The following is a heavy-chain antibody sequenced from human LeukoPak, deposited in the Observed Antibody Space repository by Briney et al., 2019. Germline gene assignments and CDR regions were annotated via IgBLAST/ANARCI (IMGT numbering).Heavy chain of an antibody. D-gene: IGHD2-15*01. V-gene: IGHV4-39*01. CDR3: ATRYIGWLFDY. J-gene: IGHJ4*02. CDR2: TYYSGST. CDR1: GGSISSNSYY. Sequence: SETLSLTRTVSGGSISSNSYYWGWIRQPPGKGLEWIGSTYYSGSTYYNPSLKSRVTISVDTSKNQFSLKLNSVTAADTAVYYCATRYIGWLFDYWGQGTLVTVSS.